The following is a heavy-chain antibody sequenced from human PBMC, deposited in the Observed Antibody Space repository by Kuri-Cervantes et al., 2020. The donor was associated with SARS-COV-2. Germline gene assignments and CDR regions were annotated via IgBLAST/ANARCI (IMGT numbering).Heavy chain of an antibody. D-gene: IGHD3-10*01. CDR2: ISGSSSYT. CDR3: AKTCFGEWASNVGRNWFDP. CDR1: GFTFSDYY. J-gene: IGHJ5*02. Sequence: LSLTCAASGFTFSDYYMSWIRQAPGKGLEWVSYISGSSSYTSFADSVRGRFTISRDNANNSLYLQLNSLRAEDTAVYYCAKTCFGEWASNVGRNWFDPWGQGTLVTVSS. V-gene: IGHV3-11*03.